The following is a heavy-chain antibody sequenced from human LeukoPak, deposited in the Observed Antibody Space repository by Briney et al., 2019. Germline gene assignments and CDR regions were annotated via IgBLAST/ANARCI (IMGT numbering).Heavy chain of an antibody. CDR2: ISGSGGST. J-gene: IGHJ6*03. CDR3: AKAGGDILTGYYMGYYYYYMDV. D-gene: IGHD3-9*01. Sequence: GGSLRLSCAASGFTFSSYAMSWVRQAPGKGLEWVSAISGSGGSTYDADSVKGRFTIPRDNSKNTLYLQMNSLRAEDTAVYYCAKAGGDILTGYYMGYYYYYMDVWGKGTTVTVSS. CDR1: GFTFSSYA. V-gene: IGHV3-23*01.